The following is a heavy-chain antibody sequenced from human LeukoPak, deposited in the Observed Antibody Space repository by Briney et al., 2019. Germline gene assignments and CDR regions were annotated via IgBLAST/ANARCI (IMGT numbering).Heavy chain of an antibody. CDR1: GFTFSSYG. CDR2: ISGSGGST. CDR3: AKDPRSVTAAAGTGYFDY. V-gene: IGHV3-23*01. D-gene: IGHD6-13*01. Sequence: PGGSLRLSCAASGFTFSSYGMHWVRQAPGKGLEWVSAISGSGGSTYYADSVKGRFTISRDNSKNTLYLQMNSLRAEDTAVYYCAKDPRSVTAAAGTGYFDYWGQGTLVTVSS. J-gene: IGHJ4*02.